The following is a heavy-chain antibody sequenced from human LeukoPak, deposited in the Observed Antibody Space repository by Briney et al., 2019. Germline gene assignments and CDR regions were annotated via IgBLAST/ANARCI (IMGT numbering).Heavy chain of an antibody. Sequence: GGSLRLSCAASGFIVSSNYMSWVRQAPGKGLEWVSVIYSGGSTYYADSVKGRFTVSRDGSKNTLYLQMNSLRAEDTAVYYCARTNGGDYFDYWGQGTLVTVSS. J-gene: IGHJ4*02. CDR3: ARTNGGDYFDY. D-gene: IGHD4-23*01. CDR2: IYSGGST. CDR1: GFIVSSNY. V-gene: IGHV3-53*01.